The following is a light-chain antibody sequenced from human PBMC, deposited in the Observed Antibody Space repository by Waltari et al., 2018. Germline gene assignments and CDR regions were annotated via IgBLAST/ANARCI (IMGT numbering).Light chain of an antibody. J-gene: IGKJ2*01. CDR1: QSVLYSSDNKNY. CDR3: QQYYSTPYT. Sequence: DIVMTQSPDSLAVSLGERTSINCKASQSVLYSSDNKNYLAWYRQKPGQPPNLLIYWASTRESGVPGRFRGSGSGTDFTLTISSLQAEDVAVYYCQQYYSTPYTFGQGTKLEIK. CDR2: WAS. V-gene: IGKV4-1*01.